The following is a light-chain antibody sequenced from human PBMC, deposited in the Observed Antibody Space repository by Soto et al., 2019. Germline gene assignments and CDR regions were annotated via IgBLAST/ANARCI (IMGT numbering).Light chain of an antibody. CDR3: QHYGTTPPLT. CDR1: QTVGSSSF. V-gene: IGKV3-20*01. Sequence: EIVLTQSPGTLSLSLGERATLSCRASQTVGSSSFLAWYQQKPGQAPRLLIYGASSRTTGIPDRFSGSGSRTDFTLTISRLEPEDSAVYYCQHYGTTPPLTFGGGTKVEIK. J-gene: IGKJ4*01. CDR2: GAS.